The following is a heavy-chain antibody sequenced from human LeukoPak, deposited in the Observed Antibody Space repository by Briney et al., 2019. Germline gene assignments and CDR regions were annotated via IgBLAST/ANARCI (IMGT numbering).Heavy chain of an antibody. CDR2: ISSSGRTI. D-gene: IGHD4-23*01. J-gene: IGHJ4*02. CDR3: ARVYGGNPDY. CDR1: GFTFSSFE. V-gene: IGHV3-48*03. Sequence: QAGGSLRLSCAASGFTFSSFEMNWVRQAPGKGLEWVSYISSSGRTIYYADSVKGRFIISRDNAKNSLYLQMNSLRVEDTAVYYCARVYGGNPDYWGQGTLVTVSS.